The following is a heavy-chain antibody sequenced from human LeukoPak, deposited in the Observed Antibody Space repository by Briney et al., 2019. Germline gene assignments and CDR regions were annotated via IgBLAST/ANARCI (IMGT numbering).Heavy chain of an antibody. J-gene: IGHJ4*02. CDR3: ARIYCSSTSCYIDY. CDR2: IYYSGST. D-gene: IGHD2-2*02. Sequence: SETLSLTCTVSGGSISSGGYYWSWIRQHPGKGLEWIGYIYYSGSTYYNPSLKSRVTISVDTSKNQFSLNLSSVTAADTAVYYCARIYCSSTSCYIDYWGQGTLVTVSS. V-gene: IGHV4-31*03. CDR1: GGSISSGGYY.